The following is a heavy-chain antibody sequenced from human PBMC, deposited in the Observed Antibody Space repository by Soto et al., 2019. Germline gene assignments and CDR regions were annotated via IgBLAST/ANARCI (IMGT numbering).Heavy chain of an antibody. CDR2: ISYDGSNK. Sequence: QVQLVESGGGVVQPGRSLRLSCAASGFTFSSYGMHWVRQAPGKGLEWVAVISYDGSNKYYADSVKGRFTISRDNSKNTLYLQINSLIAEDTSVYYCAILSSRFDYSGQVTLVTVSS. D-gene: IGHD6-13*01. V-gene: IGHV3-30*03. CDR3: AILSSRFDY. J-gene: IGHJ4*02. CDR1: GFTFSSYG.